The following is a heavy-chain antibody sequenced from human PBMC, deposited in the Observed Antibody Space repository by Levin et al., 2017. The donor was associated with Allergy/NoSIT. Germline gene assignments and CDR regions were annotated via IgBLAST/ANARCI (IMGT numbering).Heavy chain of an antibody. J-gene: IGHJ4*02. D-gene: IGHD6-6*01. CDR1: GGSISSGGYY. V-gene: IGHV4-31*03. CDR3: AGGAWYSSSPFDY. Sequence: SETLSLTCTVSGGSISSGGYYWSWIRQHPGKGLEWIGYIYYSGSTYYNPSLKSRVTISVDTSKNQFSLKLSSVTAADTAVYYCAGGAWYSSSPFDYWGQGTLVTVSS. CDR2: IYYSGST.